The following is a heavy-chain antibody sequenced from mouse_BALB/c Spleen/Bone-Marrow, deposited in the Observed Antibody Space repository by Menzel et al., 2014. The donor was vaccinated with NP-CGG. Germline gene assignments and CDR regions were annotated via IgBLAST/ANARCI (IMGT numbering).Heavy chain of an antibody. CDR1: GDSIXSGY. CDR3: ARLGGYGPYFDY. V-gene: IGHV3-8*02. D-gene: IGHD1-1*02. Sequence: EVMLVESGPSLVKPSQTLSLTCSVTGDSIXSGYWNWIRKFPGNELEYMGYISYSGSTYFNPSLKGRISITRDTSKNQYYLQLNSVTTEDTATYYCARLGGYGPYFDYWGQGTTLTVSS. CDR2: ISYSGST. J-gene: IGHJ2*01.